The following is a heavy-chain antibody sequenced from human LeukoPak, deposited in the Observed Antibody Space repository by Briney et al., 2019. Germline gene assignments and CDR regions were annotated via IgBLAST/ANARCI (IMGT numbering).Heavy chain of an antibody. V-gene: IGHV3-21*01. J-gene: IGHJ6*03. CDR2: ISSSSSYV. D-gene: IGHD4-17*01. Sequence: GGSLRLSCAASGFTFSSYSMNWVRQAPGKGLEWVSSISSSSSYVYYADSVKGRFTISRDNAKNSLYLQMNSLRAEDTAVYYCARALAGRYDYGGYFLPGYYYYMDVWGKGTTVTVSS. CDR3: ARALAGRYDYGGYFLPGYYYYMDV. CDR1: GFTFSSYS.